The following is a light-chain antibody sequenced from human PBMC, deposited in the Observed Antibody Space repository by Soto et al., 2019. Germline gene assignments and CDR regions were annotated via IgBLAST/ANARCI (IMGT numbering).Light chain of an antibody. CDR2: GAS. CDR1: QSVNSN. CDR3: QQYNNWPRT. J-gene: IGKJ1*01. Sequence: EIVMTQSPATLSVSPGERGTLSCRASQSVNSNLAWYQRKPGQAPRLLIYGASTRATGIPARFSGSGSGTEFTLTISSLQSEDLAIYYCQQYNNWPRTFGQGTKVEVK. V-gene: IGKV3-15*01.